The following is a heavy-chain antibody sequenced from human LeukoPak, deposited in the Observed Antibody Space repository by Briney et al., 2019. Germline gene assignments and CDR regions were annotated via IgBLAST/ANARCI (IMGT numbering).Heavy chain of an antibody. CDR3: AKARTRAGNFDY. J-gene: IGHJ4*02. D-gene: IGHD6-13*01. V-gene: IGHV3-23*01. CDR2: ISGSGGST. Sequence: GRSLRLSCAASGFTFSSYAMSWVRQAPGKGLEWVSAISGSGGSTYYADSVKGRFTISRDNSKNTLYLQMNSLRAEDTAVYYCAKARTRAGNFDYWGQGTLVTVSS. CDR1: GFTFSSYA.